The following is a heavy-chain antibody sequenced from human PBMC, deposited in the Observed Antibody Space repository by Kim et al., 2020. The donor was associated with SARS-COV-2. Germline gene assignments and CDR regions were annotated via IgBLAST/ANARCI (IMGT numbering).Heavy chain of an antibody. D-gene: IGHD4-4*01. CDR2: IYYSGST. CDR3: ARDSAASTVTTGVDY. J-gene: IGHJ4*02. CDR1: GGSVSSGSYY. Sequence: SETLSLTCTVSGGSVSSGSYYWSWIRQPPGKGLEWIGYIYYSGSTNYNPSLKSRVTISVDTSKNQFSLKLSSVTAADTAVYYCARDSAASTVTTGVDYWGQGTLVTVSS. V-gene: IGHV4-61*01.